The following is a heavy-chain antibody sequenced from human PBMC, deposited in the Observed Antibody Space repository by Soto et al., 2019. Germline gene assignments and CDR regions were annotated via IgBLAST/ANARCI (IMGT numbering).Heavy chain of an antibody. CDR3: ARVSPDCSDGSCYPLN. CDR2: MNPNSGNT. Sequence: ASVKVSCKASGYTFTSYDINWVRQATGQGLEWMGWMNPNSGNTGYAQKFQGRVTMTRNTSISTAYMELSSLRSEDTAVYYCARVSPDCSDGSCYPLNWGQGTLVTVSS. J-gene: IGHJ4*02. D-gene: IGHD2-15*01. CDR1: GYTFTSYD. V-gene: IGHV1-8*01.